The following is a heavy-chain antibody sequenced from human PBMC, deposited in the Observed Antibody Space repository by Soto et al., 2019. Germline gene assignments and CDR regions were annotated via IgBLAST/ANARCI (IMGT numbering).Heavy chain of an antibody. CDR3: ARHKSISPFDP. D-gene: IGHD3-9*01. Sequence: SETLSLTCAVYGGSFSGYYWSWIRQPPGKGLEWIGSIYYSGNTYYNPSLKSRVTISVDTSKNQFSLKLSSVTAAETAVYYCARHKSISPFDPWGQGTLVTVSS. J-gene: IGHJ5*02. V-gene: IGHV4-34*01. CDR2: IYYSGNT. CDR1: GGSFSGYY.